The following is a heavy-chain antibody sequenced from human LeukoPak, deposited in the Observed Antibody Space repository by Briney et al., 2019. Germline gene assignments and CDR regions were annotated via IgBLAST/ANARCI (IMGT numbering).Heavy chain of an antibody. V-gene: IGHV4-31*03. J-gene: IGHJ4*02. CDR1: GGSISSGGYY. CDR3: ARDDGGSYYFDY. CDR2: IYYSGST. Sequence: SETLSLTCTVSGGSISSGGYYWSWIRQHAGKGLEWIGYIYYSGSTYYNPSLKSRVTISVDTSKNQFSLKLSSVTAADTAVYYCARDDGGSYYFDYWGQGTLVTVSS. D-gene: IGHD2-15*01.